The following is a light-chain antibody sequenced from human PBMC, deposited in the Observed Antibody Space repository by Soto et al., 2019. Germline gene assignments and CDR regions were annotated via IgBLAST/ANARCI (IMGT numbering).Light chain of an antibody. CDR1: SSDIGVYNY. Sequence: QSVLTQPASVSGSPGQSITISCTGTSSDIGVYNYVSWYQQLPGIPPKLMIYEVSNRPSGVSNRFSGSKSGNTASLTISGLQAEDEADYYCNSYTTRNTEVFGTGTKLTVL. CDR2: EVS. J-gene: IGLJ1*01. V-gene: IGLV2-14*01. CDR3: NSYTTRNTEV.